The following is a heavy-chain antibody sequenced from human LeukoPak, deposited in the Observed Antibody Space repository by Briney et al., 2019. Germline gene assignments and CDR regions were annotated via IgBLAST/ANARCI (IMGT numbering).Heavy chain of an antibody. J-gene: IGHJ5*02. Sequence: PSETLSLTCTVSGGSISSGGYYWSWIRQHPGKGLEWIGYTYYSGSTYYNPSLKSRVIISVDTSKNQFSLNLWSLTAADTAVYYCARAGFDILTGSTERFDPWGQGTLVTVSP. CDR2: TYYSGST. D-gene: IGHD3-9*01. CDR3: ARAGFDILTGSTERFDP. V-gene: IGHV4-31*03. CDR1: GGSISSGGYY.